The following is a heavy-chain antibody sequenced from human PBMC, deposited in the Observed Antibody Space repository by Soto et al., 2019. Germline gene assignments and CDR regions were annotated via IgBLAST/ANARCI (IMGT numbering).Heavy chain of an antibody. D-gene: IGHD6-13*01. CDR1: GYIFSRYG. V-gene: IGHV1-18*04. CDR3: AREAAAERNYYGLDV. CDR2: ISGYNGNT. J-gene: IGHJ6*02. Sequence: QVQLVQSGPEVRKPGASVKVSCKASGYIFSRYGISWVRQAPGQGLEWMAWISGYNGNTKFGERVKGRVNVTTDTSQSTAYMELRSLRADDTAVYYCAREAAAERNYYGLDVWGQGTTVIV.